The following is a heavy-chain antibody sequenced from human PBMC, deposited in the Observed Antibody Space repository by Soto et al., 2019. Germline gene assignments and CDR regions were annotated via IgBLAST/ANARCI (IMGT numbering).Heavy chain of an antibody. V-gene: IGHV4-34*01. CDR3: ARDRPIRDSGSPSFDP. D-gene: IGHD3-10*01. Sequence: PSETLSLTCAVYGGSFSGYYWSWIRQPPGKGLEWIGEINHSGSTNYNPSLKSRVTISVDTSKNQFSLKLSSVTAADTAVYYCARDRPIRDSGSPSFDPWGQGTLVTVSS. CDR2: INHSGST. J-gene: IGHJ5*02. CDR1: GGSFSGYY.